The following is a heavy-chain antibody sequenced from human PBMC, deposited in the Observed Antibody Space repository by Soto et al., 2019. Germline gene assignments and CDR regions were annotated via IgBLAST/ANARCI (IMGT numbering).Heavy chain of an antibody. CDR3: ASGLWFGELPSNFDY. CDR1: GGSISSSSYY. D-gene: IGHD3-10*01. V-gene: IGHV4-39*01. CDR2: IYYSGST. J-gene: IGHJ4*02. Sequence: PSETLSLTCTVSGGSISSSSYYWGWIRQPPGKGLEWIGTIYYSGSTYYDPSLKSRVTISVDTSKNQFSLKLSSVTAADTAVYYCASGLWFGELPSNFDYWGQGTLVTVSS.